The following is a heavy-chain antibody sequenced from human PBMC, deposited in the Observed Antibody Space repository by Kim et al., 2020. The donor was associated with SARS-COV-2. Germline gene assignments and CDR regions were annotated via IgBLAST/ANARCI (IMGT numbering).Heavy chain of an antibody. CDR3: ARANNTLWYYFDY. Sequence: GGSLRLSCAASGFTFSSHSMNWVRQAPGKGLEWVSSISSSSSYIYYADSVKGRFTISRDNAKNSLYLQMNSLRAEDTAVYYCARANNTLWYYFDYWGQGTLVTVSS. D-gene: IGHD3-10*01. J-gene: IGHJ4*02. CDR1: GFTFSSHS. V-gene: IGHV3-21*01. CDR2: ISSSSSYI.